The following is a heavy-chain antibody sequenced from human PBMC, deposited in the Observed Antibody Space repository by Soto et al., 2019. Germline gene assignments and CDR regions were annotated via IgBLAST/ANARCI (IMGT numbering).Heavy chain of an antibody. CDR2: INAGNGNT. D-gene: IGHD3-3*01. Sequence: ASVKVSCKASGYTFTSYAMHWVRQAPGQRLEWMGWINAGNGNTKYSQKFQGRVTITRDTSASTAYMELSSLRSEDTAVYYCARAGLLEWLASLNWFDPWGQGTLVTVSS. J-gene: IGHJ5*02. CDR3: ARAGLLEWLASLNWFDP. CDR1: GYTFTSYA. V-gene: IGHV1-3*01.